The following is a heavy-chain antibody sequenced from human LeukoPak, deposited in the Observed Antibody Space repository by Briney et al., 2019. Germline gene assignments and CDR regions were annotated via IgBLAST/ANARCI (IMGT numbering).Heavy chain of an antibody. CDR2: ISAYNGNT. CDR3: ARDRFFWGYCTNGVCRLHDAFDI. CDR1: GYTFTSYG. V-gene: IGHV1-18*01. J-gene: IGHJ3*02. Sequence: GASVKVSCKASGYTFTSYGISWVRQAPGQGLEWMGWISAYNGNTNYAQKLQGRVTMTTDTSTSTAYMELRSLRSDDTAVYYCARDRFFWGYCTNGVCRLHDAFDIWGQGTMVTVSS. D-gene: IGHD2-8*01.